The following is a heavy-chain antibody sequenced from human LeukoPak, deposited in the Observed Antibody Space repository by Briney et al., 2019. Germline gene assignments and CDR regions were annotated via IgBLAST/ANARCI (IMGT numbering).Heavy chain of an antibody. Sequence: PGGSLRLSCAASGFTFSSYWMSWVRQAPGKGLEWVANIKQDGSEKYYVDSVKGRFTISRDNAKNSLYLQMNSLRAEDTAVYYCAREGTYGSGSYVFDYWGQGTLVTVSS. CDR2: IKQDGSEK. V-gene: IGHV3-7*01. D-gene: IGHD3-10*01. CDR1: GFTFSSYW. J-gene: IGHJ4*02. CDR3: AREGTYGSGSYVFDY.